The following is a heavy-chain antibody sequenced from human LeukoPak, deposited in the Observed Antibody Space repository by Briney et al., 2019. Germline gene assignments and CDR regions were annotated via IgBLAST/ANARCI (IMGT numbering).Heavy chain of an antibody. CDR2: IYYSGST. CDR1: GGSISSYY. Sequence: PSETLSLTCTVSGGSISSYYWSWIRQPPGKGLEWIGYIYYSGSTNYNPSLTSRVTISLDTSKNQFSLKLSSVTVADTAVYYCARRRGDFWSDYYAFDYWGQGTLVTISS. D-gene: IGHD3-3*01. CDR3: ARRRGDFWSDYYAFDY. J-gene: IGHJ4*02. V-gene: IGHV4-59*08.